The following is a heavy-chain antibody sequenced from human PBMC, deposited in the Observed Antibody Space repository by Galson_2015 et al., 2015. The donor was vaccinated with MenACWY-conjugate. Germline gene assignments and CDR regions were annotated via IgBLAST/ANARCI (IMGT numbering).Heavy chain of an antibody. CDR1: GGSIHSYY. CDR3: ARGVNLASMAGY. V-gene: IGHV4-59*01. CDR2: MYYGGSA. J-gene: IGHJ4*02. D-gene: IGHD3-3*02. Sequence: LSLTCTVSGGSIHSYYWSWIRQPPGKGLEWIGYMYYGGSANYNPSLKSRVTISVGTSKNQFSLTMTSVTAADTAVYYCARGVNLASMAGYWGQGTLVTVSS.